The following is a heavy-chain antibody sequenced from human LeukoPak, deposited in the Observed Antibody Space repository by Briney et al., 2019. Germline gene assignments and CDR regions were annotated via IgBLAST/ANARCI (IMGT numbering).Heavy chain of an antibody. CDR3: AREVIAVDTAMVDY. J-gene: IGHJ4*02. Sequence: PGGSLRLSCAASGFTFSSYSMNWVRQAPGKGLEWVSSISSSSSYIYYADSVKGRFTISRDNAKNSLYLQMNSLRAEDTAVYYCAREVIAVDTAMVDYWGQGTLVTVSS. D-gene: IGHD5-18*01. CDR1: GFTFSSYS. CDR2: ISSSSSYI. V-gene: IGHV3-21*01.